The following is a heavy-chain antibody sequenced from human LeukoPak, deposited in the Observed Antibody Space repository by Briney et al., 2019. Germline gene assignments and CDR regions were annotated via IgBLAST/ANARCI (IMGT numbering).Heavy chain of an antibody. CDR2: IYSGGST. V-gene: IGHV3-66*01. CDR1: GFTVSSNY. Sequence: GGSLRLSCAASGFTVSSNYMSWVRQAPGKGLEWVSVIYSGGSTYYADSVKGRFTISRDNSKNTLYLQMNSLRAEDTAVYYCARGWRNYYDSSGYSAYYWGQGTLVTVSS. CDR3: ARGWRNYYDSSGYSAYY. D-gene: IGHD3-22*01. J-gene: IGHJ4*02.